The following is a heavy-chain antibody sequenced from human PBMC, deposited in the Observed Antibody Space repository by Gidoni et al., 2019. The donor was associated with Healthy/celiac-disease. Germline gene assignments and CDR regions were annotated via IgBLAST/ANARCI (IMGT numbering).Heavy chain of an antibody. V-gene: IGHV4-59*01. Sequence: QVQLQESGPGLVKPSETLSTTCPVSGGPISTYYWSWIRQPPGKGLEWSGYIYYSGSTNYNSCRKSRVTISVDTSKNQFSLKLGSVTAADTAVYYCARDDGDAATGRYYYGMDVWGQGTTVTVSS. CDR1: GGPISTYY. CDR2: IYYSGST. D-gene: IGHD6-25*01. CDR3: ARDDGDAATGRYYYGMDV. J-gene: IGHJ6*02.